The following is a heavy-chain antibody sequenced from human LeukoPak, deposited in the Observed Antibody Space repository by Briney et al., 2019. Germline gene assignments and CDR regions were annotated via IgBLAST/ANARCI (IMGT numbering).Heavy chain of an antibody. J-gene: IGHJ3*02. CDR3: GADSMPRGVFSYAFDI. Sequence: SVKVSCKASGFTFTSSAVQWVRQARGQRLEWIGWIVVGSGDTDSAQKFQERVTITRDMSTRTAYIELSSLRSEDTAVYYCGADSMPRGVFSYAFDIWGQGTMV. V-gene: IGHV1-58*01. CDR2: IVVGSGDT. D-gene: IGHD3-10*01. CDR1: GFTFTSSA.